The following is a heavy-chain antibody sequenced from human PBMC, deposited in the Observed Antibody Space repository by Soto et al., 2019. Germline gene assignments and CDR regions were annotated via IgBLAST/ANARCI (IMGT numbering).Heavy chain of an antibody. CDR1: GFTFSSYA. CDR2: TSYDGGNK. Sequence: QVQLVESGGGVVQPGRSLRLSCAASGFTFSSYAMHWVRQAPGKGLEWVAVTSYDGGNKYYADSVKGRFTISRDNSKNSLYLQRNSLRAEDTAVYYCAKDRAVGVFYYYGMDVWGQGTTVTVSS. V-gene: IGHV3-30*18. CDR3: AKDRAVGVFYYYGMDV. J-gene: IGHJ6*02. D-gene: IGHD1-26*01.